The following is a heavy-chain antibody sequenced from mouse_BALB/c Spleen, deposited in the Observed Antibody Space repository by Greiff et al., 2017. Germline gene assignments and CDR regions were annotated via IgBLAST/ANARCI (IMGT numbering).Heavy chain of an antibody. CDR1: GYTFTDYE. V-gene: IGHV1-15*01. CDR3: TRGVGRDYFDY. CDR2: IDPETGGT. J-gene: IGHJ2*01. Sequence: VQLQQSGAELVRPGASVTLSCKASGYTFTDYEMHWVKQTPVHGLEWIGAIDPETGGTAYNQKFKGKATLTADKSSSTAYMELRSLTSEDSAVYYCTRGVGRDYFDYWGQGTTLTVSS. D-gene: IGHD4-1*01.